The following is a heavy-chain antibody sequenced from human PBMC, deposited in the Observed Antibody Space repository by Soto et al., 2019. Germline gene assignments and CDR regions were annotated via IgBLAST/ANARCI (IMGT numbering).Heavy chain of an antibody. D-gene: IGHD5-12*01. CDR1: GGSISSYY. V-gene: IGHV4-59*08. CDR3: ARADIVAGYYFDY. CDR2: IYYSGST. J-gene: IGHJ4*02. Sequence: QVQLQESGPGLVKPSETLSLTCTVSGGSISSYYWSWIRQPPGKGLEWIGYIYYSGSTNYNPSLKSRVTISVDTSTNQFSLKLSSVTAADTAVYYCARADIVAGYYFDYWGQGTLVTVSS.